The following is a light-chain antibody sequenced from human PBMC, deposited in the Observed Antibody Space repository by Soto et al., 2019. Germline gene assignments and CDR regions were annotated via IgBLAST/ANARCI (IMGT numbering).Light chain of an antibody. V-gene: IGKV3-15*01. Sequence: EIVMTQSPATLSVSPGESATLSCRASQSVSSGLAWYQQKPGQAPRLLIYGASTRASDIPARFSGSGSGTESTLTISSLQSEDSAVYYCQQHYDGRAFGQGTKQEIK. CDR1: QSVSSG. CDR2: GAS. J-gene: IGKJ2*01. CDR3: QQHYDGRA.